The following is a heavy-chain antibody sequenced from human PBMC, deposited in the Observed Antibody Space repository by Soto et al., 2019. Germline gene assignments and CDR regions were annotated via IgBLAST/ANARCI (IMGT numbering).Heavy chain of an antibody. Sequence: GGSLRLSCVGSGFTFSSYFMHWVRQSPGKGLEWVAAISYAGRSEYYADSVKGRFTISRDNSKNTLTLQMSSLRAEDTAVFFCARDSTSAVRGMDVWGQGTTVTVYS. CDR2: ISYAGRSE. J-gene: IGHJ6*02. V-gene: IGHV3-30*04. CDR3: ARDSTSAVRGMDV. D-gene: IGHD3-10*02. CDR1: GFTFSSYF.